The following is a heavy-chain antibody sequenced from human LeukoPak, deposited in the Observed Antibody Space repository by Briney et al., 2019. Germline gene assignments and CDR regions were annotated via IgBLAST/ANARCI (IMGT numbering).Heavy chain of an antibody. CDR3: AKDVERTELVATDY. Sequence: ASVKVSCKASGYTFTSYDINWVRQATGQGLEWMGWMNPNSGNTGYAQKFQGRVTMTRNTSISTAYMELSSLRSEDTAVYYCAKDVERTELVATDYWGQGTLVTVSS. CDR1: GYTFTSYD. D-gene: IGHD5-12*01. CDR2: MNPNSGNT. V-gene: IGHV1-8*01. J-gene: IGHJ4*02.